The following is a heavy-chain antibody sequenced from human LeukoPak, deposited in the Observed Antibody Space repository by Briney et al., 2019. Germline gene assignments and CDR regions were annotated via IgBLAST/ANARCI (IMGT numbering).Heavy chain of an antibody. CDR2: ISGGGDAT. CDR3: ARDDRGSYPFDY. J-gene: IGHJ4*02. Sequence: GGSLRLSCAASDFSFITYAMSWVRQAPGKGLEWVSTISGGGDATYYADSVKGRFTISRDNSKNTLYLQMNSLRAEDTAVYYCARDDRGSYPFDYWGQGTLVTVSS. D-gene: IGHD3-16*02. V-gene: IGHV3-23*01. CDR1: DFSFITYA.